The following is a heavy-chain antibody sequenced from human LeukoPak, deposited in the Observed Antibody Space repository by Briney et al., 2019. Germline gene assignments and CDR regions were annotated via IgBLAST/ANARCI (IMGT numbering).Heavy chain of an antibody. CDR2: IKEDGSEK. CDR3: ARDRW. D-gene: IGHD4-23*01. CDR1: GFTFSNYW. Sequence: GGSLRLSCAASGFTFSNYWMSWVRQAPGKGLEWVASIKEDGSEKYYVDSVKGRFTISRDNAKNSLYLQMNNLRAEDTAVYYCARDRWWGQGTLVTVSS. V-gene: IGHV3-7*01. J-gene: IGHJ4*02.